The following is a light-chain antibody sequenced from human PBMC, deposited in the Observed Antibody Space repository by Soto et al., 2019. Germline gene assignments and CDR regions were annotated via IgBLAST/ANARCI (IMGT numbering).Light chain of an antibody. Sequence: SYELTQSPSVSVAPGKTARITCGESDIGSKSVHWYQQKPGQAPVLVIYYDRHRPSEIPERFSGSNSGNTATLTISRVEAGDEADYYCQVWDSGSDHVVFGGGTKLTVL. CDR3: QVWDSGSDHVV. J-gene: IGLJ2*01. V-gene: IGLV3-21*04. CDR1: DIGSKS. CDR2: YDR.